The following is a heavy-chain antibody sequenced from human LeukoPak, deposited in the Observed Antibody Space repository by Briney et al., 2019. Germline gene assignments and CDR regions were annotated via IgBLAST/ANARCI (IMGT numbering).Heavy chain of an antibody. CDR2: INSDESST. Sequence: QTGGSLRLSCAASGFTFSSYWMYWVRQAPGKGLVWVSRINSDESSTSYADSVKGRFTISRDNSKNTLYLQMNSLRAEDTVVYYCVGLVPAAMAYWGQGTLVTVSS. J-gene: IGHJ4*02. CDR3: VGLVPAAMAY. V-gene: IGHV3-74*01. D-gene: IGHD2-2*01. CDR1: GFTFSSYW.